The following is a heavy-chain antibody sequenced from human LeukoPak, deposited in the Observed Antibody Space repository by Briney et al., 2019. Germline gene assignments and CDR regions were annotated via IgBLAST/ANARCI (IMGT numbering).Heavy chain of an antibody. CDR1: GFTFSSYG. J-gene: IGHJ6*04. CDR3: AKGGYDSYYYYGMDV. V-gene: IGHV3-30*18. Sequence: GGSLGLSCAASGFTFSSYGMHWVRQAPGKGLEWVAVISYDGSNKYYADSVKGRFTISRDNSKNTLYLQMNSLRAEDTAVYYCAKGGYDSYYYYGMDVWGKGTTVTVSS. D-gene: IGHD5-12*01. CDR2: ISYDGSNK.